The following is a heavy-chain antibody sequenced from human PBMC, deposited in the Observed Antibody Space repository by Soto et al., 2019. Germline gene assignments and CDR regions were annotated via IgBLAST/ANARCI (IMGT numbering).Heavy chain of an antibody. CDR1: GFTFNNYA. V-gene: IGHV3-23*01. CDR2: ISPSGGST. CDR3: ARGSYYYDSSGYYHY. D-gene: IGHD3-22*01. J-gene: IGHJ4*02. Sequence: PGGSLRLSCAASGFTFNNYAMNWVRQAPGKGLEWVSAISPSGGSTYYADSVKGRFTISRDNPKNTLYLQMNSLRAADTAVYYCARGSYYYDSSGYYHYWGQGTLVTVSS.